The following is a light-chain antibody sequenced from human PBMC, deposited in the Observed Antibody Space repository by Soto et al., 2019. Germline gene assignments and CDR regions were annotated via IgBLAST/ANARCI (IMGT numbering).Light chain of an antibody. CDR2: EVS. J-gene: IGLJ1*01. Sequence: QSALTQPASVSVSPGQSITISCTGTSSDVGAYNYVSWYQQHPGKAPKLMIYEVSNRPSGVSSRFSGSKSGNTASLTISGLQAEDEADYYCSSYTSNIPFVFGTGTKVTVL. CDR1: SSDVGAYNY. V-gene: IGLV2-14*01. CDR3: SSYTSNIPFV.